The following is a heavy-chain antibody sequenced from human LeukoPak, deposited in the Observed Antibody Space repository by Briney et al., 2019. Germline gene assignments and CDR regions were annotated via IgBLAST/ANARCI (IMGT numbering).Heavy chain of an antibody. CDR1: GVSLSTRAVG. D-gene: IGHD1-26*01. V-gene: IGHV2-5*02. CDR3: AHTDNGNYWH. J-gene: IGHJ4*02. CDR2: IDWDDYK. Sequence: ESGPTLVEPTQTLTLTCTVSGVSLSTRAVGVGWIRQPRRKALEWLALIDWDDYKHYSPSLKSRVSITQAASKSQVVLTMTNMDPVDTATYYCAHTDNGNYWHWGQGTLVTVSS.